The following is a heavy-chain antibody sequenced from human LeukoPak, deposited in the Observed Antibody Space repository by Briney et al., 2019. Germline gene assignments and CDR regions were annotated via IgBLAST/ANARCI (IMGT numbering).Heavy chain of an antibody. CDR3: ARSYVKIKAFDY. CDR2: TYYRSKWNN. Sequence: SQTLSLTCAISGDSVSSNSAAWNWIRQSPSRGLEWLGRTYYRSKWNNDYAVSVKSRITINPDTSKNQFSLLLNSVTPEDTAVYYCARSYVKIKAFDYWGQGTLVTVSS. J-gene: IGHJ4*02. D-gene: IGHD3-16*01. CDR1: GDSVSSNSAA. V-gene: IGHV6-1*01.